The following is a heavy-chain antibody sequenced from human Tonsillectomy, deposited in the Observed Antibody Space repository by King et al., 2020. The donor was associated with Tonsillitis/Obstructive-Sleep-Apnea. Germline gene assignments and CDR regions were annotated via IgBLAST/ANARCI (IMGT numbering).Heavy chain of an antibody. CDR2: IYYIGNT. Sequence: QLQESGPGLVKPSQTLSLTCTVSGGSMSSGGYYWSWIRQHPGKGLGWIGYIYYIGNTYYNPSLKSRVTISVDTSKNQFSLKLGSVIAADTAVYYWARVPLACGGLSATAFDHWGQGTLVTVPS. J-gene: IGHJ4*02. D-gene: IGHD3-16*01. V-gene: IGHV4-31*03. CDR3: ARVPLACGGLSATAFDH. CDR1: GGSMSSGGYY.